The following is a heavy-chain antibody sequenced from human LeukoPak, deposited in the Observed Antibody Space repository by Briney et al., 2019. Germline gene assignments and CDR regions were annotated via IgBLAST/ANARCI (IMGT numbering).Heavy chain of an antibody. D-gene: IGHD5-12*01. J-gene: IGHJ4*02. CDR2: ISGGGGST. V-gene: IGHV3-23*01. CDR1: GFTFSSYA. CDR3: AEVRMDIVATSLTDY. Sequence: GGSLRLSCAASGFTFSSYAMSWVRQAPGKGLEWVSAISGGGGSTYYADSVKGRFTISRDNSKNTLYLQMNSLRAEDTAVYYCAEVRMDIVATSLTDYWGQGTLVTVSS.